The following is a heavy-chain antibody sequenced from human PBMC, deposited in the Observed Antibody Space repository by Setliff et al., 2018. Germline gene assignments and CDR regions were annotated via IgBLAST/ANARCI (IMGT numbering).Heavy chain of an antibody. CDR3: ARGSLGLLWFGEDSYYFDY. J-gene: IGHJ4*02. CDR2: IYIGGSA. V-gene: IGHV4-61*08. D-gene: IGHD3-10*01. Sequence: SETLSLTCTVSGGSISSGDYYWSWIRQPPGKGLEWIGHIYIGGSANYNPSLKSRVTISVDTSKNQFSLKLSSVTAADTAVYYCARGSLGLLWFGEDSYYFDYWGQGTLVTVSS. CDR1: GGSISSGDYY.